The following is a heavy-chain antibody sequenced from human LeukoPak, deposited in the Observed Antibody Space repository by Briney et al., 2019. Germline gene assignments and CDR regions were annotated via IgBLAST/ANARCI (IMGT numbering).Heavy chain of an antibody. CDR2: IYHGGST. CDR3: AREVYDYVWGSYRYFDY. V-gene: IGHV4-59*12. Sequence: SETLSLTCTVSGGSINNYYWSWIRQPPGKGLEWIGYIYHGGSTYYNPSLKSRVTISVDRSKNQFSLKLSSVTAADTAVYYCAREVYDYVWGSYRYFDYWGQGTLVTVSS. D-gene: IGHD3-16*02. J-gene: IGHJ4*02. CDR1: GGSINNYY.